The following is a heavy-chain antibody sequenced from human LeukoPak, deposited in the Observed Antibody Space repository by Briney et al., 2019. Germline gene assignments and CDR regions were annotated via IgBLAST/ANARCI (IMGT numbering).Heavy chain of an antibody. V-gene: IGHV4-34*01. CDR3: ARVRGTYGSGSYKDY. J-gene: IGHJ4*02. Sequence: SETLSLTCAVYIDSFTNYYWNWIRQTPGKGLEWIGEINHSGSTNYNPSLKSRVTISVDTSKNQFSLELSSVTAADTAVYYCARVRGTYGSGSYKDYWGQGTLVTVSS. CDR1: IDSFTNYY. D-gene: IGHD3-10*01. CDR2: INHSGST.